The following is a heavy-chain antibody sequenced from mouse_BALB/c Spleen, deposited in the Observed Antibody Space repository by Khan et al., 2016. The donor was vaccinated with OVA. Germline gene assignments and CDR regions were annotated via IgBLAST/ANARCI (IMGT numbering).Heavy chain of an antibody. CDR2: INTETGEP. V-gene: IGHV9-3-1*01. D-gene: IGHD1-1*01. J-gene: IGHJ4*01. Sequence: QIQLVQSGPELKKPGETVKISCKASGYTFTNFGMNWVKQAPGKGLEWMGWINTETGEPKYDDDFKGRVALTVETAASTAYLQINNLKNEDTATFFFARPPYVSYSFAYWGQGTSVTVSS. CDR3: ARPPYVSYSFAY. CDR1: GYTFTNFG.